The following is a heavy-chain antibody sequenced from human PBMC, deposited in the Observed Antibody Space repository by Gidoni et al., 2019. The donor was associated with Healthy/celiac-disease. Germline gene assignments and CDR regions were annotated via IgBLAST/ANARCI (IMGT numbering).Heavy chain of an antibody. CDR2: IRSKGNSYAT. V-gene: IGHV3-73*01. Sequence: EVQLMQSGGGLVQPGGSGHLSWAASGFAFGGSAVHWVRQVSGKGLEWVGRIRSKGNSYATAYAASVKGRFTISSDDSKNTAYLQMNSLKTQHTAVYYCTREDSGLLYYSYYMDVWGKGTTVTVSS. D-gene: IGHD6-19*01. CDR1: GFAFGGSA. CDR3: TREDSGLLYYSYYMDV. J-gene: IGHJ6*03.